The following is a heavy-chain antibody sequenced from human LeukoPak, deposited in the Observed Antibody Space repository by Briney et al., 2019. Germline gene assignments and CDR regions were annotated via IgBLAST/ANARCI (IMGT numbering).Heavy chain of an antibody. CDR1: GGTFSSYA. Sequence: SVKVSCKASGGTFSSYAVSWVRQAPGQGLEWMGRIIPILGIANYAQRFQGRVTITADKSTSTAYMELSSLRSEDTAVYYCAKDLSSSAKGDWFDPWGQGTLVTVSS. V-gene: IGHV1-69*04. CDR3: AKDLSSSAKGDWFDP. J-gene: IGHJ5*02. CDR2: IIPILGIA. D-gene: IGHD6-13*01.